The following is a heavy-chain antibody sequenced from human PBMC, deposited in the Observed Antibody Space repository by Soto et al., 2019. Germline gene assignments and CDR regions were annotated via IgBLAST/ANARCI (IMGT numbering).Heavy chain of an antibody. V-gene: IGHV4-34*01. J-gene: IGHJ4*02. CDR1: GGSSSGDH. CDR2: VSRSGST. D-gene: IGHD2-15*01. Sequence: LSENLSLTCAVYGGSSSGDHWHWFRQPPGKRLEWIGDVSRSGSTNYNPSLKSRVTISVDKSKNQVSLKLTSVTAADTAVYYCVGVVDHFDYWGQGTLVTVSS. CDR3: VGVVDHFDY.